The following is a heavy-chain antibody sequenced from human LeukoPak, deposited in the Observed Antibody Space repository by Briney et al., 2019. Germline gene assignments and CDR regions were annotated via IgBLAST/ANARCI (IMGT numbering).Heavy chain of an antibody. J-gene: IGHJ4*02. V-gene: IGHV4-39*01. D-gene: IGHD3-22*01. CDR3: ARQPSYYYDSSGYLYYFDY. CDR1: GGSISSSSYY. CDR2: IYYSGST. Sequence: SETLSLTCTVSGGSISSSSYYWGWIRQPPGKGLEWIGSIYYSGSTYYNPSLKSRVTISVDTSKNQFSLKLSSVTAADTAVYYCARQPSYYYDSSGYLYYFDYWGQGTLVTVSS.